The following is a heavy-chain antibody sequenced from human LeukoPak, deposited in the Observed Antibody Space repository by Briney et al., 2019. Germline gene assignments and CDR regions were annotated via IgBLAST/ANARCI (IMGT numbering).Heavy chain of an antibody. CDR2: INSDGSWT. D-gene: IGHD2/OR15-2a*01. Sequence: GGSLRLSCTVSGFTVSGNYMSWVRQAPGKGLVWVSHINSDGSWTSYADSVKGRFTISKDNAKNTVYLQMNSLRAEDTAVYYCVSFYETYWGRGTLVTVSS. V-gene: IGHV3-74*01. CDR3: VSFYETY. J-gene: IGHJ4*02. CDR1: GFTVSGNY.